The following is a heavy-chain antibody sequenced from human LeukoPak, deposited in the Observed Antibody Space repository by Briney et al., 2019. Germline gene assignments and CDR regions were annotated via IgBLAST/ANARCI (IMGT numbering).Heavy chain of an antibody. V-gene: IGHV3-33*06. CDR1: GFTFRSYG. CDR2: IWYDGRNK. D-gene: IGHD1-26*01. Sequence: PGRSLRLSCAASGFTFRSYGFHWVRQAPGKGLEWVAVIWYDGRNKYYADSVKGRFTFSRDNSKNTVYLEMNSLRAEDTAVYYCAKEAQWELREYHFDYWGQGTLVTVSS. CDR3: AKEAQWELREYHFDY. J-gene: IGHJ4*02.